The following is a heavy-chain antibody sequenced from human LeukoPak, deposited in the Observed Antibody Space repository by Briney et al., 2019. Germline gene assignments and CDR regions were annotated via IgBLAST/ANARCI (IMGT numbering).Heavy chain of an antibody. J-gene: IGHJ6*03. D-gene: IGHD2-8*02. CDR3: ARDGFGSGYYYMDV. V-gene: IGHV1-2*02. Sequence: SVKETRLACRWIFTRCFMHWVRQAPGQGLEGMGWINPYSGGTNYAQKFQGRVTMTRDTSISTAYMELSRRRSDDTAVYYCARDGFGSGYYYMDVWGKRTTVT. CDR2: INPYSGGT. CDR1: RWIFTRCF.